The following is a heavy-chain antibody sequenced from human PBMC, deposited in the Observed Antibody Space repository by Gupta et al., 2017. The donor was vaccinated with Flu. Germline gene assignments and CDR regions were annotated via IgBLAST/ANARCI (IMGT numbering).Heavy chain of an antibody. CDR2: ISGGGDRT. CDR1: YA. CDR3: AKWGPIGAGRVWFDP. V-gene: IGHV3-23*01. Sequence: YAMSWVRQDPGKGLEWVSAISGGGDRTYYADSVKGRFTISRDNSKNTLYLQMNSLRAEDTAVYYCAKWGPIGAGRVWFDPWGQGTLVTVSS. D-gene: IGHD3-10*01. J-gene: IGHJ5*02.